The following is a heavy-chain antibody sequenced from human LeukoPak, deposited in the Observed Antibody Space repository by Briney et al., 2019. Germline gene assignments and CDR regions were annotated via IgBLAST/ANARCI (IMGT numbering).Heavy chain of an antibody. CDR2: IKQDGSEK. J-gene: IGHJ4*02. CDR1: RFSFSSYW. Sequence: GGSLRLSCAASRFSFSSYWMSWVRQGPGKGLEWVATIKQDGSEKDYVDSVKGRFTISRDNAKNSLYLQMSSLRAEDTAVYYCVRNVWSRLDYWGQGTLVTVSS. V-gene: IGHV3-7*05. D-gene: IGHD3-16*01. CDR3: VRNVWSRLDY.